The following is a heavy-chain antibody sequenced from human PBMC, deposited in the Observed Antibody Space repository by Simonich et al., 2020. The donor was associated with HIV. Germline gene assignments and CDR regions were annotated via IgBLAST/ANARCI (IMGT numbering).Heavy chain of an antibody. V-gene: IGHV4-34*01. CDR3: ARGLGYFDY. CDR2: INHTGRP. D-gene: IGHD7-27*01. Sequence: QVQLQQWGAGLLKPSETLSLTCAVYNGAFSGDFWSGIRQPPGKGLEWIGEINHTGRPNYNPSLKSRVTISLDTSKNQFSLNLSSVPAADTAVYYCARGLGYFDYWGQGTLATVSS. J-gene: IGHJ4*02. CDR1: NGAFSGDF.